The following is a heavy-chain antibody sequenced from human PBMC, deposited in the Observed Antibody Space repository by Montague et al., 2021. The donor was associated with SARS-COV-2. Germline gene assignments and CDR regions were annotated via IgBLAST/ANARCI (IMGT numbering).Heavy chain of an antibody. CDR2: IYYSGST. CDR1: GGSISSSSYY. D-gene: IGHD3-22*01. CDR3: AQQRSLNYYDSGGYYYPDY. V-gene: IGHV4-39*01. Sequence: SETLSLTCTVSGGSISSSSYYWGWIRQPPGKGLEWIGSIYYSGSTYYNPSLKSRVTISVDTSKNQFSLKLSSVTAADTAVYYCAQQRSLNYYDSGGYYYPDYWGQGTLVTVSS. J-gene: IGHJ4*02.